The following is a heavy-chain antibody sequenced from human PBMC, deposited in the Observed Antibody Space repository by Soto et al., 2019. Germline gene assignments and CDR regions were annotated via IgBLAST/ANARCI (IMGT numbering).Heavy chain of an antibody. D-gene: IGHD6-13*01. CDR1: GGTFSSYA. J-gene: IGHJ6*02. V-gene: IGHV1-69*01. CDR3: ARESGIAAAGTEYYGMDV. Sequence: QVQLVQSGAEVKKPGSSVKVSCKASGGTFSSYAISWVRQAPGQGLEWMGGIIPIFGTANYAQKFQGRVTIIADESTSTAYMELSSLRSEDTAVYYCARESGIAAAGTEYYGMDVWGQGTTVTVSS. CDR2: IIPIFGTA.